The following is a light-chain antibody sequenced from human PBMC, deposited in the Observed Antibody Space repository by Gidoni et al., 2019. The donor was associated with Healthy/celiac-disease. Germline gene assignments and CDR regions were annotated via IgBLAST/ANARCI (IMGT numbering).Light chain of an antibody. CDR1: SSDVGGYHY. V-gene: IGLV2-11*01. CDR3: CSYAGSYTVV. CDR2: DVS. Sequence: QSALTQPRSVFGSPGQSVTISCTGTSSDVGGYHYVSWYQQHSGKAPKLMIYDVSKRPSGVPDRFSGSKSGNTASLTISGLQAEDEADYYCCSYAGSYTVVFGGGTKLTVL. J-gene: IGLJ2*01.